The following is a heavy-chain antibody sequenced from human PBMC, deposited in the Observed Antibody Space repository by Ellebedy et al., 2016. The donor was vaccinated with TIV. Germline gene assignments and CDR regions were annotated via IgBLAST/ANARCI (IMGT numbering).Heavy chain of an antibody. CDR3: ARASMILNDAFDI. CDR2: ISSSSSYT. J-gene: IGHJ3*02. Sequence: GESLKISCAASGFAFSTYWMTWVRQAPGKGLEWVSYISSSSSYTNYADSVKGRFTISRDNAKNSVYLQMNSLRAGDTALYYCARASMILNDAFDIWGQGTMVTVSS. D-gene: IGHD3-22*01. V-gene: IGHV3-21*05. CDR1: GFAFSTYW.